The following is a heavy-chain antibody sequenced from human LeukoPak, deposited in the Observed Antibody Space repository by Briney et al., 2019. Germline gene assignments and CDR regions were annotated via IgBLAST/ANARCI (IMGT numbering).Heavy chain of an antibody. CDR1: GFIFNKYW. CDR2: IKQDGNEK. D-gene: IGHD3-10*01. J-gene: IGHJ4*02. Sequence: GGPLRLSCTASGFIFNKYWMTWVRQAPGKGLEWVANIKQDGNEKYYVDSVKGRFTISRDNAKDSLYLQMNSLRAEDTAVYYCARTVSHPQYYFGTGKFHTANWGQGTLVTVSS. V-gene: IGHV3-7*01. CDR3: ARTVSHPQYYFGTGKFHTAN.